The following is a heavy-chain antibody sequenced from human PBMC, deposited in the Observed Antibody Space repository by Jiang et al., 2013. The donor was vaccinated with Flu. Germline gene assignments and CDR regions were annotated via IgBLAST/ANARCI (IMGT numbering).Heavy chain of an antibody. CDR1: KFTFGSYG. J-gene: IGHJ5*02. V-gene: IGHV3-30*02. CDR2: IRFDGSNK. CDR3: AKDRLMVYSTNWFDP. D-gene: IGHD2-8*01. Sequence: SGGGVVQPGGSLRLSCAASKFTFGSYGMHWVRQAPGKGLEWVAFIRFDGSNKYYADSVKGRFTISRDNSKNMLYLQMNSLRTEDTAVYYCAKDRLMVYSTNWFDPWGQGTLVTVSS.